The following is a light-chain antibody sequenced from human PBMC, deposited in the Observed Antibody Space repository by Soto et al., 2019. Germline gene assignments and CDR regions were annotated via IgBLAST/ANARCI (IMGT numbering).Light chain of an antibody. Sequence: QSVLTQPASVSGSPGQSITISCTGSSSDVGGYNYVAWYQQHPGKAPKLMIYHVSKRPSGVPDRFSGSKSGNTASLTISGLQAEDEADYFCSSYAGSYTYVFATGTKVTVL. CDR3: SSYAGSYTYV. V-gene: IGLV2-11*01. CDR2: HVS. CDR1: SSDVGGYNY. J-gene: IGLJ1*01.